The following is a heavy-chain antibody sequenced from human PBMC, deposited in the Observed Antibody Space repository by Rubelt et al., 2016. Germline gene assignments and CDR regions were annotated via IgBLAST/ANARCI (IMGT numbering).Heavy chain of an antibody. CDR1: GYSISNGYY. CDR3: AREVASVGTRLFDS. CDR2: IYNSGST. V-gene: IGHV4-38-2*02. J-gene: IGHJ4*02. Sequence: QVRLQESGPGLVKPSETLSLTCSVSGYSISNGYYWGWIRQPPGKGLEWIGYIYNSGSTNYNPSLKSRVTISVDTSKNQFSLKLSSVTAADTAVYYCAREVASVGTRLFDSWGQGTLVTVSS. D-gene: IGHD2-21*02.